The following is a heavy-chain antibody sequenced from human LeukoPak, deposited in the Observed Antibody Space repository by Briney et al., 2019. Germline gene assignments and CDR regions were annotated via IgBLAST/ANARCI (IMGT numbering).Heavy chain of an antibody. Sequence: ASVWVSCKASGYTFTSYGITWVRQAPGQGLEWMGWISTYNGNTDYAQKLQGRVTMTTDTSTSTAYMELRSLRSDDTAVYYCARTYGDYDGSYWYFDLWGRGTLVTVSS. CDR2: ISTYNGNT. V-gene: IGHV1-18*01. CDR3: ARTYGDYDGSYWYFDL. D-gene: IGHD4-17*01. CDR1: GYTFTSYG. J-gene: IGHJ2*01.